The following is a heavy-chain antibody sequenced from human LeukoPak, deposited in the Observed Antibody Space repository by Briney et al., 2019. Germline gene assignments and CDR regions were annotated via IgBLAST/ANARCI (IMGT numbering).Heavy chain of an antibody. CDR2: ISTSSTNT. CDR1: GYTFTNYG. D-gene: IGHD3-9*01. CDR3: VRDKDWDLEY. Sequence: ASVKVSCKTSGYTFTNYGISWMRQAPGQGLEWMGWISTSSTNTKYAQNFQGRVTMTTDTSRSTAYMELRSLRPDDTAVYYCVRDKDWDLEYWGQGTLVTVSS. V-gene: IGHV1-18*01. J-gene: IGHJ4*02.